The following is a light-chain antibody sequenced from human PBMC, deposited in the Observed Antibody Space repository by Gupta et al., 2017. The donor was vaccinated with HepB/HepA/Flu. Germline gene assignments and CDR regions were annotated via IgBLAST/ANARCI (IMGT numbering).Light chain of an antibody. J-gene: IGLJ1*01. Sequence: QPVLTQPPSVSAAPGSTVTIPCSVNSSNVGNNYVSWYQQHPGTAPKFLIYDNNKRPSGIPDRFSGSKSGTSATLGITGLQAGDEADYYCGACDSTLNIYVFGTGTKVTVL. CDR3: GACDSTLNIYV. V-gene: IGLV1-51*01. CDR1: SSNVGNNY. CDR2: DNN.